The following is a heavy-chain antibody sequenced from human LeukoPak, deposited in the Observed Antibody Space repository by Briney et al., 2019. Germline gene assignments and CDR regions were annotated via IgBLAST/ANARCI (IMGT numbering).Heavy chain of an antibody. J-gene: IGHJ4*02. CDR2: ISFDGSNK. D-gene: IGHD6-13*01. CDR3: AKSRYSSSWYIDY. Sequence: PGRSLRLSCAASGFTSSSYGMHWVRQAPGKGLEWVAVISFDGSNKYYADSVKGRFTISRDNSKNTLYLQMNSLRAEDTAVYYCAKSRYSSSWYIDYWGQGTLVTVSS. V-gene: IGHV3-30*18. CDR1: GFTSSSYG.